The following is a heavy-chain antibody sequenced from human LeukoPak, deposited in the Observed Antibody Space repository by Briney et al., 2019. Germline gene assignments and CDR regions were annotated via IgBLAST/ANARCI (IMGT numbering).Heavy chain of an antibody. CDR3: ARDRVGSGWPRPYYFEV. J-gene: IGHJ4*02. Sequence: EASAKVSCKASGYTLTGYYLHWGRQAPGQGLEWMGWINPNTGATHSAQKFQGRITMTRDTSISTAYMDLSRLRSDDTAVYYCARDRVGSGWPRPYYFEVWGQGTLVTVSS. V-gene: IGHV1-2*02. CDR1: GYTLTGYY. CDR2: INPNTGAT. D-gene: IGHD6-19*01.